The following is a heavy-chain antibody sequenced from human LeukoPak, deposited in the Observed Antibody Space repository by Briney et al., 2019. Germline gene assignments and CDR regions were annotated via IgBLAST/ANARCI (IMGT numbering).Heavy chain of an antibody. Sequence: PSETLSLTCTVSGGSISSSGYYWSWIRQPPGKGLEWIGEINHSGSTNYNPSLKSRVTISVDTSKNQFSLKLSSVIAADTAVYYCARPVPSRLGWFDPWGLGTLVTVSS. CDR3: ARPVPSRLGWFDP. D-gene: IGHD1-1*01. V-gene: IGHV4-39*07. CDR2: INHSGST. CDR1: GGSISSSGYY. J-gene: IGHJ5*02.